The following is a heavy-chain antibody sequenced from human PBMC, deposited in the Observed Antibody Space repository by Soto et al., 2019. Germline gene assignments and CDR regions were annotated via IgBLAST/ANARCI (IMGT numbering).Heavy chain of an antibody. D-gene: IGHD6-13*01. CDR1: GFTFSSYA. Sequence: PGGSLRLSCAASGFTFSSYAMSWVRQAPGKGLEWVSAISGSGGSTYYADSVKGRFTISRDNSKNTLYLQMNSLRAEDTAVYYCAKSSVFKAAAGTPVTDYWGQGTLVTVSS. CDR3: AKSSVFKAAAGTPVTDY. CDR2: ISGSGGST. J-gene: IGHJ4*02. V-gene: IGHV3-23*01.